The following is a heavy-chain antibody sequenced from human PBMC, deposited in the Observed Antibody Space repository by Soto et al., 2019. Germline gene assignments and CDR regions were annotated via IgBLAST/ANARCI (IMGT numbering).Heavy chain of an antibody. V-gene: IGHV1-69*13. CDR1: GGTFSSYA. Sequence: GASVKVSCKASGGTFSSYAISWVRQAPGQGLEWMGGIIPIFGTANYAQKFQGRVTITADESTSTAYMELSSLRSEDTAVYYCARTRYSYCRYGMDVWGKGTTVTVSS. J-gene: IGHJ6*04. CDR3: ARTRYSYCRYGMDV. D-gene: IGHD5-18*01. CDR2: IIPIFGTA.